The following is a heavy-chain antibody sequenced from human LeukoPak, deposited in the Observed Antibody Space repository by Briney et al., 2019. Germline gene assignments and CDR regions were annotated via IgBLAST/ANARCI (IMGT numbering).Heavy chain of an antibody. CDR3: ARVSGPGMNEYYHL. CDR1: GSTFSGAW. D-gene: IGHD2-8*02. J-gene: IGHJ1*01. V-gene: IGHV3-74*01. Sequence: GGSLRLSCAASGSTFSGAWMHWVRQAPGKGLVWVSRINVDGSDMRYADSVKGRFTVSRDNVKNTLYLQMNSLRAEDTALYYCARVSGPGMNEYYHLWGQGTLVTVSS. CDR2: INVDGSDM.